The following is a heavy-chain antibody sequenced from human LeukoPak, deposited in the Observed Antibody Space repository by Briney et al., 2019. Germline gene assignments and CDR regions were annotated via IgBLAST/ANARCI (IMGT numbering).Heavy chain of an antibody. CDR3: AKDRRMMSAYYGMDV. CDR1: GFTFRNYG. Sequence: GGSLRLSCEASGFTFRNYGAHWVRQAPGKGLEWVAVISYDGGHQYSADSVKGRFTLSRDNSKNTVYLQLNSLRAEDTAVYYCAKDRRMMSAYYGMDVWGQGTPVTVS. D-gene: IGHD3-16*01. J-gene: IGHJ6*02. CDR2: ISYDGGHQ. V-gene: IGHV3-30*18.